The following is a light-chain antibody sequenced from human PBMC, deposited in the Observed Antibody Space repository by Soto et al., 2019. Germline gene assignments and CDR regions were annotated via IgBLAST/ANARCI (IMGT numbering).Light chain of an antibody. Sequence: QSVLTQPLSLSAALDQDVAISCSGRSSNIEENYVSWYRHLPGTAPKLLIFDNNKRPSGIPDRFSGSKYGTSATLGITGLHTGYESEYYCGAWDSSLTVVLFGGRTKLTVL. J-gene: IGLJ2*01. CDR3: GAWDSSLTVVL. V-gene: IGLV1-51*01. CDR2: DNN. CDR1: SSNIEENY.